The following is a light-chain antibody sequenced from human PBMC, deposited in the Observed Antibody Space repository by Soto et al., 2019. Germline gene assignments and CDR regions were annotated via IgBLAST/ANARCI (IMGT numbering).Light chain of an antibody. CDR2: EVT. CDR1: SSDIGGYNY. V-gene: IGLV2-14*01. CDR3: SSYSSKTPPYV. J-gene: IGLJ1*01. Sequence: QSALAQPASVSGSPGQSITISCTGGSSDIGGYNYVSWYQQHPGRAPRLLILEVTNRPSGVPDRFSGSKSGNTASLIIRGLQAEDEAEYFCSSYSSKTPPYVFGTGTKVTVL.